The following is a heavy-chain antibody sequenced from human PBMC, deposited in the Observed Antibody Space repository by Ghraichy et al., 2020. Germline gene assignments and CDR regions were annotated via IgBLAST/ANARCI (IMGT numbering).Heavy chain of an antibody. CDR3: AGGSGWLIDY. V-gene: IGHV3-7*04. CDR1: GFTFNTYW. Sequence: GGSLRLSCKASGFTFNTYWMNWVRQVPGKGLEWVANIEGDGSEKNYVDSVKGRFTISRDNAKNSVFLQMDSLRVDDMGVYYCAGGSGWLIDYWGQGTLVTVSS. CDR2: IEGDGSEK. J-gene: IGHJ4*02. D-gene: IGHD6-19*01.